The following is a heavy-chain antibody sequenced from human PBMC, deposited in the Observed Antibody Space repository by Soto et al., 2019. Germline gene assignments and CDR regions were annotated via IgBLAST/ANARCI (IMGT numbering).Heavy chain of an antibody. V-gene: IGHV4-59*01. CDR3: ARYNSYAIDY. Sequence: KPSETLSLTCTVSGTSIIRYYWSWIRQPPGKGLEWIANIHYSGTTNYNPSLASRVTLSVDTSKNQFSLKMTSVTAADRAMYFCARYNSYAIDYWGRGTLVTVSS. CDR2: IHYSGTT. D-gene: IGHD2-8*01. J-gene: IGHJ4*02. CDR1: GTSIIRYY.